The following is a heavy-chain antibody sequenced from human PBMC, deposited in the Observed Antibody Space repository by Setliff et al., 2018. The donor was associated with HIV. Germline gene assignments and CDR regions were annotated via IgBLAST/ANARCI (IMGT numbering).Heavy chain of an antibody. V-gene: IGHV1-18*01. CDR3: ARWSCGRTTCYDSPYNWFDP. J-gene: IGHJ5*02. Sequence: ASVKVSCKASGYTFTSYGIGWVRQAPGQGLEWMGWISPYNGHTNYAQRLQGRVTMSTDTSTSTAYKELTSLRFDDTAVYYCARWSCGRTTCYDSPYNWFDPWGQGTLVTVSS. CDR1: GYTFTSYG. CDR2: ISPYNGHT. D-gene: IGHD2-2*01.